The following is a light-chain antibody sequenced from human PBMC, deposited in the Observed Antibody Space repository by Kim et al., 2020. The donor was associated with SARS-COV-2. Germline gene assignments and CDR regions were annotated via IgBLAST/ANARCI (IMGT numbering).Light chain of an antibody. CDR1: EDISTY. V-gene: IGKV1-33*01. J-gene: IGKJ5*01. CDR2: DAS. CDR3: QQYDVLPIT. Sequence: ASVGDRVTIPCQASEDISTYLNWYQQKPGKAPNVLIYDASNLETGVPTRFSGSGSGTDFTLSISSLQTEDIGTYYCQQYDVLPITFGQGTRLEIK.